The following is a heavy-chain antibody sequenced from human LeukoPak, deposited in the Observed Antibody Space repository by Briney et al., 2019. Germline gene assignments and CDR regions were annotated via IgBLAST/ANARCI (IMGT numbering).Heavy chain of an antibody. Sequence: SETLSLTCTVSGGSISSYYWSWIRHPQAKGQEWSGYIYNSESTNYNPSPKSQVTLSLDTSKNQSSLKLSSVTAADQAVYYCERGAGKDGYSFYYRGQGTLVTVSS. D-gene: IGHD5-24*01. V-gene: IGHV4-59*01. J-gene: IGHJ4*02. CDR1: GGSISSYY. CDR3: ERGAGKDGYSFYY. CDR2: IYNSEST.